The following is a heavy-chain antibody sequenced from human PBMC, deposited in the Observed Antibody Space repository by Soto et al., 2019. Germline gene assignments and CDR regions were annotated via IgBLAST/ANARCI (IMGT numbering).Heavy chain of an antibody. D-gene: IGHD2-15*01. CDR1: GYTFTSYG. Sequence: QVQLVQSGAEVKKPGASVKVSCKASGYTFTSYGISWVRQAPGQGLEWMGWISAYNGNTNYAQKLQGRETKTTETYTSTADMELRSLRSDVKGVYYCARRYCSGGSGQWQNFDIWGQGKMVTVSS. J-gene: IGHJ3*02. V-gene: IGHV1-18*01. CDR3: ARRYCSGGSGQWQNFDI. CDR2: ISAYNGNT.